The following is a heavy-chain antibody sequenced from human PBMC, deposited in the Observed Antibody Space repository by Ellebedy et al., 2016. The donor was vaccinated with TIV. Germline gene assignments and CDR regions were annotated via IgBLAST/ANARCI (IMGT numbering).Heavy chain of an antibody. CDR2: IGTTGNTV. Sequence: PGGSLRLSCAASGLTFSSHSMTSVRQAPGKGLAWVSCIGTTGNTVYYADSVKGRFTISRDNAMNSLYLERNSLRDEDTAVYYCARVRGTNAYGMDVWGQGTTVTVSS. J-gene: IGHJ6*02. CDR1: GLTFSSHS. CDR3: ARVRGTNAYGMDV. D-gene: IGHD3-16*01. V-gene: IGHV3-48*02.